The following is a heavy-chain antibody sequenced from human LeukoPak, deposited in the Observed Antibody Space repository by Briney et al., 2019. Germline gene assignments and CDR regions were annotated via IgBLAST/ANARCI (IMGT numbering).Heavy chain of an antibody. V-gene: IGHV1-69*05. CDR3: ARGTLGYWFDP. Sequence: ASVKLSFKAAGGTFSSYAISWVRQAPGQGLEWMGRINPIFGTANDAQKFQGRVTITTDESASTAYMELSSLRSEDTAVFYCARGTLGYWFDPWGEGALVGVSS. CDR1: GGTFSSYA. D-gene: IGHD1-1*01. J-gene: IGHJ5*02. CDR2: INPIFGTA.